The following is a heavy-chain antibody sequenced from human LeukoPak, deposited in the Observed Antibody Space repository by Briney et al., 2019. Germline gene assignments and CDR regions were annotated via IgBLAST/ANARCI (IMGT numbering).Heavy chain of an antibody. V-gene: IGHV5-51*01. D-gene: IGHD6-13*01. CDR1: GYSFTNFW. CDR2: IYPGDSDT. CDR3: ASTSSSWYEHKYHFDY. Sequence: GESLKISCKGSGYSFTNFWIGWVRQMPGKGLEWMGIIYPGDSDTRYSPSFQGQVTISADKSISTAYLQWSSLKASDTAMYYCASTSSSWYEHKYHFDYWGQGTLVTVSS. J-gene: IGHJ4*02.